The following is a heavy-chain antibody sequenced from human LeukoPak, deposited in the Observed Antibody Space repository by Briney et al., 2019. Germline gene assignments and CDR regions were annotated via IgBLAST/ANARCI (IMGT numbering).Heavy chain of an antibody. D-gene: IGHD6-13*01. CDR2: FDPEDGET. J-gene: IGHJ4*02. Sequence: GASVKVSCKVSGYTLTELSMHWVRQAPGKGLEWMEGFDPEDGETIYAQKFQGRVTITTDESTSTAYMELSSLRSEDTAVYYCAREVDSSSWYYFDYWGQGTLVTVSS. V-gene: IGHV1-24*01. CDR3: AREVDSSSWYYFDY. CDR1: GYTLTELS.